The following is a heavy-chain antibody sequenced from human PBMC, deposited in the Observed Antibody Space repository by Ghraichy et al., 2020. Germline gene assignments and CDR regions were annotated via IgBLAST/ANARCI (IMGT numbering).Heavy chain of an antibody. CDR2: INHSGST. D-gene: IGHD5-18*01. CDR3: ARGYVRGYSYGFRYYFDY. CDR1: GGSFSGYY. J-gene: IGHJ4*02. Sequence: SETLSLTCAVYGGSFSGYYWSWIRQPPGKGLEWIGEINHSGSTNYNPSLKSRVTISVDTSKNQFSLKLSSVTAADTAVYYCARGYVRGYSYGFRYYFDYWGQGTLVTVSS. V-gene: IGHV4-34*01.